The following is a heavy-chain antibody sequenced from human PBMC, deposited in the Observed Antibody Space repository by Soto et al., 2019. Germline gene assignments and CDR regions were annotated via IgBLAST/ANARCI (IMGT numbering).Heavy chain of an antibody. CDR2: IFPGDSDT. J-gene: IGHJ3*02. V-gene: IGHV5-51*01. CDR3: ARLGRALDI. Sequence: PGQSLKIYCQGSGYTFSNSSIAWVRQMPGKGLEWMGIIFPGDSDTRYSPSLQGQVTISADKSIDTAYLQWRRLKASDTAIYYCARLGRALDIWGQGTMVTVSS. CDR1: GYTFSNSS.